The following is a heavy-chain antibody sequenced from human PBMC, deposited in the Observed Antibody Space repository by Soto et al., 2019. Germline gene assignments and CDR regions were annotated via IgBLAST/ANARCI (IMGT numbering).Heavy chain of an antibody. V-gene: IGHV3-11*01. CDR1: GFTFSDYY. D-gene: IGHD2-15*01. Sequence: GGSLRLSCAASGFTFSDYYMSWIRQAPGKGLEWVSYISSSDNIIYYADSVKGRFTISRDNAKNTLYLQMNSLKTEDTAMYYCTTEGPGYFSGGSCCAIDCWGQGNLVTVSS. J-gene: IGHJ4*02. CDR3: TTEGPGYFSGGSCCAIDC. CDR2: ISSSDNII.